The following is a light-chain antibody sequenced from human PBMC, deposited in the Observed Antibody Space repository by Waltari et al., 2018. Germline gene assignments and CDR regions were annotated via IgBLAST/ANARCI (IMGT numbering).Light chain of an antibody. CDR1: SGHSSNV. J-gene: IGLJ3*02. CDR3: QTGGHGTWV. V-gene: IGLV4-69*01. CDR2: VNSDGSH. Sequence: QLVVTQSPSASASLGASVKLTCTLSSGHSSNVIAWLQQHPERGPRYLMKVNSDGSHSKGDEIPDRFSGSSSGAERYLTIANLQSEDEADYYGQTGGHGTWVFGGRTKLTVL.